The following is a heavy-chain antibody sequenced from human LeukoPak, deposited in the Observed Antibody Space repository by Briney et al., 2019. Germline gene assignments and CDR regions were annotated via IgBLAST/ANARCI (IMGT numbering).Heavy chain of an antibody. CDR1: GGSISSYY. Sequence: SETLSLTCTVSGGSISSYYWSRIRQPPGKGLEWIGYIYYSGSTNYNPSLKSRVTISVDTSKNQFSLKLSSVTAADTAVYYCARDNHSGYYYDSSGYYDYWGQGTLVTVSS. CDR3: ARDNHSGYYYDSSGYYDY. D-gene: IGHD3-22*01. J-gene: IGHJ4*02. CDR2: IYYSGST. V-gene: IGHV4-59*01.